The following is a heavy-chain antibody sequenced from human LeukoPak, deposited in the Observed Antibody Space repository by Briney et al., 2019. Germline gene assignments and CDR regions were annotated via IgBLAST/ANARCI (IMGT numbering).Heavy chain of an antibody. D-gene: IGHD3-10*01. CDR1: GFTFSSYA. J-gene: IGHJ4*02. CDR2: ISGSGGST. V-gene: IGHV3-23*01. CDR3: ASTLEVRGVIIMLDY. Sequence: GGSLRLSCAASGFTFSSYAMSWVRQAPGKGLEWVSAISGSGGSTYYADSVKGRFTISRDNSKNTLYLQMNSLRAEDTAVYYCASTLEVRGVIIMLDYWGQGTLVTVSS.